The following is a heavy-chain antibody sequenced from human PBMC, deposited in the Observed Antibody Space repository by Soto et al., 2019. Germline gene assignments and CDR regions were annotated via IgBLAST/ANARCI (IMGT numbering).Heavy chain of an antibody. V-gene: IGHV4-31*01. CDR1: GGAITSGGYY. CDR3: ARGRGGDFFDY. Sequence: QVQLQESGPGLVKPSQTLSLTCTVSGGAITSGGYYWSWIRQHPGKVLEWIGYIYYTGSTFYNQSPMSQITISEDTSKNQFSLKLGSVTAGDTAVYYCARGRGGDFFDYWGQGTLVTVSS. D-gene: IGHD3-16*01. J-gene: IGHJ4*02. CDR2: IYYTGST.